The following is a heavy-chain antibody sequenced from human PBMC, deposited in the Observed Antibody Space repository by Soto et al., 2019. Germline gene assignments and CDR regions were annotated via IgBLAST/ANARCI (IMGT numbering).Heavy chain of an antibody. V-gene: IGHV3-30*03. J-gene: IGHJ4*02. CDR3: EGTHDYLDY. Sequence: GGSLRLSCAASGFTFSSYAMSWVRQAPGKGLEWVAVISYDGSNKYYADSVKGRFTISRDNSKNTLYLQMNSLRAEDTAVYYTEGTHDYLDYWGQGTLGTISS. CDR2: ISYDGSNK. CDR1: GFTFSSYA. D-gene: IGHD5-12*01.